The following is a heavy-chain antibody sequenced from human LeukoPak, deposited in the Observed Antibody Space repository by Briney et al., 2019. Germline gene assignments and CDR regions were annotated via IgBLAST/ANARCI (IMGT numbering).Heavy chain of an antibody. J-gene: IGHJ6*03. Sequence: KPSETLSLTCTVSGGSISSYYWSWIRQPAGKGLEWIGRIYTSGSINYNPSLKSRVTMSVDTSKNQFSLKLSSVTAADTAVYYCARELVVGATYYYYYHMDVWGKGTTVTVSS. CDR2: IYTSGSI. CDR3: ARELVVGATYYYYYHMDV. V-gene: IGHV4-4*07. D-gene: IGHD1-26*01. CDR1: GGSISSYY.